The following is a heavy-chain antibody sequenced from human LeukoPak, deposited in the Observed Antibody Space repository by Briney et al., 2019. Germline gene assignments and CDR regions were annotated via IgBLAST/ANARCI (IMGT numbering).Heavy chain of an antibody. D-gene: IGHD6-13*01. CDR3: ARDRGANIAAAGTGMWFDP. Sequence: SETVSLTCTVSGGSISSYYWSWIRQPAGKGLEWIGRIYTSGSTNYNPSLKSRVTMSVDTSKNQFSLKLSSVTAADTAVYYCARDRGANIAAAGTGMWFDPWGQGTLVTVSS. CDR1: GGSISSYY. V-gene: IGHV4-4*07. CDR2: IYTSGST. J-gene: IGHJ5*02.